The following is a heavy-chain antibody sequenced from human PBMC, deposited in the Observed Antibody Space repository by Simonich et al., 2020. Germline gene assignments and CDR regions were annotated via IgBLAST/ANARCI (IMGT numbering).Heavy chain of an antibody. Sequence: QVQLVQSGAEVKKPGASVKVSCKASGYTFTGYYMHWVRQAPGQGLECEGWINPNRGGTNYAKKFQGRVTLTRDTSISTAYMELSRLRSDDTAVYYCARDPVVPAAIRNAFDIWGQGTMVTVSS. CDR2: INPNRGGT. J-gene: IGHJ3*02. V-gene: IGHV1-2*02. CDR3: ARDPVVPAAIRNAFDI. CDR1: GYTFTGYY. D-gene: IGHD2-2*01.